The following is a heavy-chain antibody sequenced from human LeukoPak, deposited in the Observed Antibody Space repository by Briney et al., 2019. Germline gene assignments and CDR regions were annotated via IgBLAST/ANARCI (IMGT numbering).Heavy chain of an antibody. CDR3: VRERDYRRDPYYFDY. D-gene: IGHD4-11*01. CDR1: GFTFSSYA. V-gene: IGHV4-4*07. CDR2: IYTSGST. Sequence: GSLRLSCAASGFTFSSYAMSWIRQPAGKGLEWIGRIYTSGSTNYNPSLKSRVTMSVDTSKNQFSLKLSSVTAADTAVYYCVRERDYRRDPYYFDYWGQGTLVTVSS. J-gene: IGHJ4*02.